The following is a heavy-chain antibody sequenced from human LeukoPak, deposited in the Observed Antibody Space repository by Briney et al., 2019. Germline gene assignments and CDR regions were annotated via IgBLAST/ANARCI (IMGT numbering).Heavy chain of an antibody. Sequence: GGSLRLSCSVSGLTFSSSDMHWVRQAPGKALEYVSAITFHGRDTYYADSVNGRFTISRDNSKDTLYLQMSNLRPEDTAIYYCVKVGISTYDHWGQGTLVTVSP. CDR3: VKVGISTYDH. CDR1: GLTFSSSD. CDR2: ITFHGRDT. J-gene: IGHJ4*02. D-gene: IGHD2/OR15-2a*01. V-gene: IGHV3-64D*06.